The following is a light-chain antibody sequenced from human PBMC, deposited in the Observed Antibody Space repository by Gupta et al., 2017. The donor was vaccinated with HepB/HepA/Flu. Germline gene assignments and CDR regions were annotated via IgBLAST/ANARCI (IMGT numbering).Light chain of an antibody. CDR3: GTWDSSLSAV. Sequence: QSVLTQPPSVSAPPGQKVTISCSGSSSNIVNNYVSWYQQLPGTAPKLLIYENNKRPSGIPDRFSGSKSGTSATLGITGLQTGDEADYYCGTWDSSLSAVFGTGTKVTVL. CDR2: ENN. J-gene: IGLJ1*01. V-gene: IGLV1-51*02. CDR1: SSNIVNNY.